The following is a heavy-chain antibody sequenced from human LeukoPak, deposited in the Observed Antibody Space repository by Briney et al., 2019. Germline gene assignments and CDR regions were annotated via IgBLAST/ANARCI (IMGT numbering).Heavy chain of an antibody. Sequence: SETLSLTCTVSGYSISSGYYWGWIRQPPGKGLEWIGYIYYSGSTNYNPSLKSRVTISVDTSKNQFSLKLSSVTAADTAVYYCASSGRYYDSSGYYLPQLDYWGQGTLVTVSS. J-gene: IGHJ4*02. CDR1: GYSISSGYY. CDR2: IYYSGST. CDR3: ASSGRYYDSSGYYLPQLDY. D-gene: IGHD3-22*01. V-gene: IGHV4-38-2*02.